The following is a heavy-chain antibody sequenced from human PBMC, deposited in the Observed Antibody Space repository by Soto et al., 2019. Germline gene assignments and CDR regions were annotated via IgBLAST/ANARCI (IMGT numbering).Heavy chain of an antibody. CDR2: IYYSGST. CDR1: GGSFSGYY. CDR3: ARHWVSTFDY. J-gene: IGHJ4*02. Sequence: PSETLSLTCAVYGGSFSGYYWSWIRQPPGKGLEWIGSIYYSGSTYYNPSLKSRVTISVDTSKNQFSLKLSSVTAADTAVYYCARHWVSTFDYWGQGTLVTVSS. V-gene: IGHV4-34*01. D-gene: IGHD6-13*01.